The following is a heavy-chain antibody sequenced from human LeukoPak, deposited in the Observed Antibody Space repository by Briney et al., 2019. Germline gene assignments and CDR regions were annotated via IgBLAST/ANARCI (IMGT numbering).Heavy chain of an antibody. CDR1: GFTFSSHG. CDR2: TSYDGTTK. CDR3: AKDATLFGNQYFDY. D-gene: IGHD3-10*01. V-gene: IGHV3-30*18. Sequence: GGSLRLSCAASGFTFSSHGMHWVRQAPGKALEWVAVTSYDGTTKYYADSAKGRFNISRDNSKNILYLQMNSLRVDDTAVYYCAKDATLFGNQYFDYWGQGTLVIVSS. J-gene: IGHJ4*02.